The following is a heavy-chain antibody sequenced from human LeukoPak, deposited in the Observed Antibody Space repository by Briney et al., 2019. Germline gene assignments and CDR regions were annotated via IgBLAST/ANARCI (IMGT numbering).Heavy chain of an antibody. CDR1: GFTFSSSS. CDR2: ISSSGSII. CDR3: ARGYCSGGSCYLAFDI. Sequence: GGTLRLSCAASGFTFSSSSMNWVRQAPGKGLEWVSYISSSGSIIYYPDSVKGRFTISRDNAKNSLYLQMNSLRAEDTAVYYCARGYCSGGSCYLAFDIWGQGTMVTVSS. D-gene: IGHD2-15*01. J-gene: IGHJ3*02. V-gene: IGHV3-48*01.